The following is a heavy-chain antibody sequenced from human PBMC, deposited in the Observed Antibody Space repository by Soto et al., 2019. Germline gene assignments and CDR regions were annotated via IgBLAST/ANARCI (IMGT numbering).Heavy chain of an antibody. J-gene: IGHJ1*01. CDR3: ARGGSSGWLRLFHQ. CDR1: GASISTTNW. D-gene: IGHD6-25*01. V-gene: IGHV4-4*02. CDR2: IYHSGST. Sequence: QVQLQESGPGLVKPSGTLSLTCAVSGASISTTNWWTWVRRPPGKGLEWIGEIYHSGSTNYNPSLKSRVTISVDKSKNQFSLKLDSVTAADTAVYYCARGGSSGWLRLFHQWGQGTLVTVSS.